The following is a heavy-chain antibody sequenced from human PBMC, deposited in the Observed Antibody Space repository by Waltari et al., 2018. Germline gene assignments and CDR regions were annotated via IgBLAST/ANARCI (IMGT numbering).Heavy chain of an antibody. CDR2: ISGNSCTT. J-gene: IGHJ4*02. V-gene: IGHV4-38-2*01. CDR3: ARMNTVSTPGY. D-gene: IGHD4-4*01. CDR1: GYSLSSGYY. Sequence: QVQLQESGPGLVKPSEILSLTCAVSGYSLSSGYYWGWLRPPPGKGLEYIGYISGNSCTTNYNPSLKSRVTISKDTSKNQFSLKLSSVTAADTAVYYCARMNTVSTPGYWGQGVLVTVSS.